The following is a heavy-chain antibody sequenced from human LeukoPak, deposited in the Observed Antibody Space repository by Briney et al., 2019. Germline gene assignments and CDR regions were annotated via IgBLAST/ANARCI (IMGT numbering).Heavy chain of an antibody. CDR3: ARDPYYSGSYKRFDY. CDR1: GFTFGDYA. J-gene: IGHJ4*02. D-gene: IGHD1-26*01. CDR2: IRSKAYGGTT. Sequence: GGSLRLSCTASGFTFGDYAVSWVRQAPGKGLEWVGFIRSKAYGGTTEYAASVKDRFTISRDDSKSIAYLQMNSLKTEDTAVYYCARDPYYSGSYKRFDYWGQGTLVTVSP. V-gene: IGHV3-49*04.